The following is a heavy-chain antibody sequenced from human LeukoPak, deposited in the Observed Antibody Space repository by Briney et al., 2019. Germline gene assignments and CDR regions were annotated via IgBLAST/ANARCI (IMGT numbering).Heavy chain of an antibody. V-gene: IGHV1-46*01. CDR1: GYTFTSYY. D-gene: IGHD2-21*02. Sequence: ASVKVSCKASGYTFTSYYMHWVRQAPGQGLEWMGIINPSGGSTSYAQKFQGRVTMTRDMSTSTVYMELSSLRSEDTAVYYCARLAYCGGDCYSGRRDDYWGQGTLVTVSS. CDR2: INPSGGST. CDR3: ARLAYCGGDCYSGRRDDY. J-gene: IGHJ4*02.